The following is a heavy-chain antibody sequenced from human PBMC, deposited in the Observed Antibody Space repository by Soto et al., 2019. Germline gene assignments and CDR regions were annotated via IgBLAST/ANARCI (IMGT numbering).Heavy chain of an antibody. V-gene: IGHV3-23*01. D-gene: IGHD3-3*01. J-gene: IGHJ4*02. CDR3: AKASSITIFGVVTDYFDY. Sequence: PGGALRLSCAASGFTFSSYAMSWVRQAPGKGLEWVSAISGSGGSTYYADSVKGRFTISRDNSKNTLYLQMNSLRAEDTAVYYCAKASSITIFGVVTDYFDYWGQGTLVTVSS. CDR1: GFTFSSYA. CDR2: ISGSGGST.